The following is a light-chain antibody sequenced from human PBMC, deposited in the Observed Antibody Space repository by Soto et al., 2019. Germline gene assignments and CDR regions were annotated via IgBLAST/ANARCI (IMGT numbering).Light chain of an antibody. V-gene: IGKV3-20*01. Sequence: TQSPRTMSLSPGERATLSCRASQNVAYRYLAWYQHKPGQAPRLLMYGANIRATGIPDRFSGSGSGTDFTLTINRLESEDFAVYFCQQYGTSHLTFGPGTRVQIK. CDR1: QNVAYRY. CDR3: QQYGTSHLT. J-gene: IGKJ3*01. CDR2: GAN.